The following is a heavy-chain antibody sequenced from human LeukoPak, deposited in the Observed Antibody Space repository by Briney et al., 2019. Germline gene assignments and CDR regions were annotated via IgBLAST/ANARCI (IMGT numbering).Heavy chain of an antibody. V-gene: IGHV3-7*03. CDR2: IKTDGSEK. CDR3: AREIYGGNSGFQGFDY. J-gene: IGHJ4*02. CDR1: GFTFSNYW. D-gene: IGHD4-23*01. Sequence: GGSLRLSCEGSGFTFSNYWMGWVRQAPGKGLQWVANIKTDGSEKYYVDSVKGRFTISRDNAKNSLYLQMNSLRAEDTALYFCAREIYGGNSGFQGFDYWGQGTLVTVSS.